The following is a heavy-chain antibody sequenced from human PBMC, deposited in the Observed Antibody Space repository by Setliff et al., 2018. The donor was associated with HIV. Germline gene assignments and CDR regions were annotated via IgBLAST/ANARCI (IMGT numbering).Heavy chain of an antibody. V-gene: IGHV1-18*01. CDR2: IDADNGNT. J-gene: IGHJ3*02. CDR3: ATQRDIVMVPGQGGFDI. CDR1: GYTLTNYG. Sequence: GASVKVSCKASGYTLTNYGISWVRQAPGQGLEWVGWIDADNGNTNYAQKFRGRVTMTTDTSTNTAYMELRSLRSDDTAMYYCATQRDIVMVPGQGGFDIWAQGTMVTVSS. D-gene: IGHD2-2*01.